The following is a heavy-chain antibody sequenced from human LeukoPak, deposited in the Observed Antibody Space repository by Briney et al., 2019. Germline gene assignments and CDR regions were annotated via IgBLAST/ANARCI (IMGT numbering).Heavy chain of an antibody. D-gene: IGHD1-7*01. CDR1: GYTFTSYG. CDR2: ISAYNGNT. Sequence: DSVKVSCKASGYTFTSYGISWVRQAPGQGLEWMGWISAYNGNTNYAQKLQGRVTMTTDTSTSTAYMELRSLRSDDTAVYYCARRELYYYYMDVWGKGTTVTVSS. V-gene: IGHV1-18*01. CDR3: ARRELYYYYMDV. J-gene: IGHJ6*03.